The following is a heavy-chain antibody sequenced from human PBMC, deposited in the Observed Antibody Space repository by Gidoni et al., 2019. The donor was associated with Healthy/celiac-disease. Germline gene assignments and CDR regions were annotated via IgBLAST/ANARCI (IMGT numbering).Heavy chain of an antibody. Sequence: QVQLVESGGGVVQPGRSLRLPCAASGFTFSSYGMHWVRQAPGKGLEWVAVISYDGSNKYYADSVKGRFTISRDNSKNTLYLQMNSLRAEDTAVYYCAKGYSSGWSIYAFDIWGQGTMVTVSS. D-gene: IGHD6-19*01. CDR1: GFTFSSYG. J-gene: IGHJ3*02. CDR2: ISYDGSNK. V-gene: IGHV3-30*18. CDR3: AKGYSSGWSIYAFDI.